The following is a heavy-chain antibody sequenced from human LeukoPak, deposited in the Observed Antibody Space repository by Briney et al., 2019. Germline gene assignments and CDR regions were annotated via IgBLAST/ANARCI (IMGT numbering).Heavy chain of an antibody. CDR2: IYYDGRT. CDR1: GGSIGNSNW. Sequence: SETLSLTCTVSGGSIGNSNWWNRVRQSPGKGVEWIGQIYYDGRTTYNPSLGSRVTMSVDRSNNQFSLKLNSVTAADTAVYYCARDPIPVVGVNFDYWGQGTLVTVSS. V-gene: IGHV4-4*02. D-gene: IGHD6-19*01. CDR3: ARDPIPVVGVNFDY. J-gene: IGHJ4*02.